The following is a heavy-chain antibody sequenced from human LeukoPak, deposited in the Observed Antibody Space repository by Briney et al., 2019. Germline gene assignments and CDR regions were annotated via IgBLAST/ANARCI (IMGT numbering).Heavy chain of an antibody. Sequence: GGSLRLSCAASGFTFSSYRMNWVRQAPGKGLEWVSYISSTSSTIYYADSVRGRFTISRDNVKNSLFLQMNSLRDEDTAVYYCARGYCGSTSCALDYWGQGTLVTVSS. CDR1: GFTFSSYR. V-gene: IGHV3-48*02. J-gene: IGHJ4*02. CDR2: ISSTSSTI. CDR3: ARGYCGSTSCALDY. D-gene: IGHD2-2*01.